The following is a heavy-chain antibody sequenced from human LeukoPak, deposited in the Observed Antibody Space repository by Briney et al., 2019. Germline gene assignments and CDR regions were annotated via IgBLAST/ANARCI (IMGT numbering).Heavy chain of an antibody. Sequence: GASVKVSCKASGYTFTGYYIHWVRQAPGQGLEWMGWINPNSGGTNYAQKFQGRVTMTRDTSISTAYMELSRLRSDDTAVYYCARYYGDYLNWFDPWGQGTLVTVSS. D-gene: IGHD4-17*01. CDR1: GYTFTGYY. CDR3: ARYYGDYLNWFDP. CDR2: INPNSGGT. J-gene: IGHJ5*02. V-gene: IGHV1-2*02.